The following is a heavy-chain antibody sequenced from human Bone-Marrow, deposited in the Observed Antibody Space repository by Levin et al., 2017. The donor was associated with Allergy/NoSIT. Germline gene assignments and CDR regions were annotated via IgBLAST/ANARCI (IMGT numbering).Heavy chain of an antibody. J-gene: IGHJ3*02. Sequence: GESLKISCAASGFTFSSYGMHWVRQAPGKGLEWVAVIWYDGSNKYYADSVKGRFTISRDNSKNTLYLQMNSLRAEDTAVYYCARSNLGYCSSTSCYARRYAFDIWGQGTMVTVSS. V-gene: IGHV3-33*01. D-gene: IGHD2-2*01. CDR3: ARSNLGYCSSTSCYARRYAFDI. CDR1: GFTFSSYG. CDR2: IWYDGSNK.